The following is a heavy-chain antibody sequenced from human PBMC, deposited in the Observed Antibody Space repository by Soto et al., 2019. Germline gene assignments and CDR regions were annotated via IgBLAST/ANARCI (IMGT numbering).Heavy chain of an antibody. CDR1: GFTFSNYA. CDR2: VSGGGGNT. J-gene: IGHJ4*02. Sequence: EVQLLESGGGLVQPGGSLRLSCAASGFTFSNYAMSWVRQTPGKGLEWVSTVSGGGGNTYYTDSVKGRFTISRDNSQDPVYLQMNSLRAEDTAIYYCAKERLGRGADYWGQGALVTVTS. CDR3: AKERLGRGADY. V-gene: IGHV3-23*01.